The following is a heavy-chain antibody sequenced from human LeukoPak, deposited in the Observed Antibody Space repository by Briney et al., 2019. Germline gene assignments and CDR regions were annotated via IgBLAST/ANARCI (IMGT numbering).Heavy chain of an antibody. D-gene: IGHD1-26*01. CDR2: ISAYNGET. J-gene: IGHJ4*02. CDR1: DYTFNTYG. CDR3: ARAPRGGASDY. Sequence: ASVKVSCKASDYTFNTYGISWVRQAPGQGLFWMGWISAYNGETNFARKLQGRVTMTTDTSTNTAYLELRGLRSDDTAMYYCARAPRGGASDYWGQGTLVTVSS. V-gene: IGHV1-18*01.